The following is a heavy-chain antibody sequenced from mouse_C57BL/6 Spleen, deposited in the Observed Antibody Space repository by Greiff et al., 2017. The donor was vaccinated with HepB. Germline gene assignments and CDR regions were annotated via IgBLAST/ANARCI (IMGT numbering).Heavy chain of an antibody. CDR2: IYPRDGST. D-gene: IGHD1-1*01. Sequence: QVQLKESGPELVKPGASVKLSCKASGYTFTSYDINWVKQRPGQGLEWIGWIYPRDGSTKYNEKCKGKATLTVDTSSSTAYMELHSLTSEDSAVYFCARQYYGSSWYFDVWGTGTTVTVSS. CDR3: ARQYYGSSWYFDV. CDR1: GYTFTSYD. V-gene: IGHV1-85*01. J-gene: IGHJ1*03.